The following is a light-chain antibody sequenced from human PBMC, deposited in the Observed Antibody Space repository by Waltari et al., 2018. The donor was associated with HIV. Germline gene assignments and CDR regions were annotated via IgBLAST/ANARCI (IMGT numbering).Light chain of an antibody. CDR1: IIGSKS. CDR3: QVWESSSDHVV. V-gene: IGLV3-21*02. CDR2: DDR. Sequence: SYVLTQSPSVSVALGQTASIACGGNIIGSKSVHWYQQKPGQAPALVIYDDRDRPSGIPERFSGSNSGHTATLSIGRVEAGDEADYYCQVWESSSDHVVIGGGTKLTV. J-gene: IGLJ2*01.